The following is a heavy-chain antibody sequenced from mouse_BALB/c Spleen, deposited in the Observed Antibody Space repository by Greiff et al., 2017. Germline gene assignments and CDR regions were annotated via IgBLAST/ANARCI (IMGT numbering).Heavy chain of an antibody. CDR3: ATYDYDSYYFDD. CDR2: IDPANGNT. V-gene: IGHV14-3*02. D-gene: IGHD2-4*01. J-gene: IGHJ2*01. CDR1: GFNIKDTY. Sequence: VQLKQSGAELVKPGASVKLSCTASGFNIKDTYMHWVKQRPEQGLEWIGRIDPANGNTKYDPKFQGKATITADTSSNTAYLQLSSLTSEDTAVYYCATYDYDSYYFDDWGQGTTLTVSS.